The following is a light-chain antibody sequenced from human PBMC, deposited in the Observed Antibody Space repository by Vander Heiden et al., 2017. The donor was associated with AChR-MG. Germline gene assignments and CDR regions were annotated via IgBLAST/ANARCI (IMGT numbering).Light chain of an antibody. V-gene: IGLV5-45*02. Sequence: QAALTQPSSLSASPGASASLTCTLRSGLNVALYYIYWYQQKPGSPPQHLLRYKSDSDKQQGSGVPSRFSGSKDASANAGILSISGLQSEDEADYYCMIWHTNAVVFGGGTKLTVL. CDR2: YKSDSDK. CDR1: SGLNVALYY. CDR3: MIWHTNAVV. J-gene: IGLJ2*01.